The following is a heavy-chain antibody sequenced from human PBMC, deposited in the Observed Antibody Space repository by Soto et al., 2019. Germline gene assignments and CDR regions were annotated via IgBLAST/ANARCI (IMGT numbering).Heavy chain of an antibody. CDR3: ARDLSVLWFGELTPGRLGY. J-gene: IGHJ4*02. CDR2: ISSSSSYI. Sequence: EVQLVESGGGLVKPGGSLRLSCAASGFTFSSDSMNWVRQAPGKGLEWVSSISSSSSYIYYADSVKGRFTISRDNTKNSLYLQRNSLRAEDTAVYDCARDLSVLWFGELTPGRLGYWGQGTLVTVSS. V-gene: IGHV3-21*01. CDR1: GFTFSSDS. D-gene: IGHD3-10*01.